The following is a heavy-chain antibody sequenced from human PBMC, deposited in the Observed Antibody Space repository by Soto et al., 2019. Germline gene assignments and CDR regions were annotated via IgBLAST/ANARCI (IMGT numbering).Heavy chain of an antibody. V-gene: IGHV1-69*13. CDR3: ARDRRGLLDFWSGSYGMDV. CDR1: GGTFSSYA. CDR2: IIPIFGTA. D-gene: IGHD3-3*01. Sequence: SVKVSCKASGGTFSSYAISWVRQAPGQGLEWMGGIIPIFGTANYAQKFQGRVTITADESTSTAYMELSSLRSEDTAVYYCARDRRGLLDFWSGSYGMDVWGQGTTVTAP. J-gene: IGHJ6*02.